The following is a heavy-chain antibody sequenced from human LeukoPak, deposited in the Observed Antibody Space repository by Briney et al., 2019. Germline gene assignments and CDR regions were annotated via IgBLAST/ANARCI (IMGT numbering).Heavy chain of an antibody. V-gene: IGHV1-46*01. CDR2: INPSGGST. CDR3: ARDGATYYDILTGYSIDY. Sequence: GASVKVSCKASGYTFTSYYMHWVRQAPGQGLEWMGIINPSGGSTSYAQKFQGRVTMTRDTSTSTVYMELSSLRSEDTAVYYCARDGATYYDILTGYSIDYWGQGTLVTVSS. J-gene: IGHJ4*02. CDR1: GYTFTSYY. D-gene: IGHD3-9*01.